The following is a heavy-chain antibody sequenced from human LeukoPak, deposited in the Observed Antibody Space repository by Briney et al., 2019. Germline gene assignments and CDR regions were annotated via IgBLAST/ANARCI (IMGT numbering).Heavy chain of an antibody. CDR1: GYTFTGYY. J-gene: IGHJ4*02. CDR3: ARGTGYSSPFDY. CDR2: INPNSGGT. V-gene: IGHV1-2*02. D-gene: IGHD6-13*01. Sequence: ASVTVSCKAPGYTFTGYYMHWVRQAPGQGLEWMGWINPNSGGTNYAQKFQGRVTMTRDTSISTAYMELSRLRSDDTAVYYCARGTGYSSPFDYWGQGTLVTVSS.